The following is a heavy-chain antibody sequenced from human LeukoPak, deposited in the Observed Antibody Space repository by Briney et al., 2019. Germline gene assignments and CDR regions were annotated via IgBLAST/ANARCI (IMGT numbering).Heavy chain of an antibody. Sequence: ASVKVSCKASGYTFTSYGISWVRQAPGQGLEWMGWTSAYNGNTNYAQKLQGRVTMTTDTSTSTAYMELRSLRSDDTAVYYCARVDSSGWYSLTTQSYFDYWGQGTLVTVSS. D-gene: IGHD6-19*01. CDR3: ARVDSSGWYSLTTQSYFDY. CDR1: GYTFTSYG. V-gene: IGHV1-18*01. J-gene: IGHJ4*02. CDR2: TSAYNGNT.